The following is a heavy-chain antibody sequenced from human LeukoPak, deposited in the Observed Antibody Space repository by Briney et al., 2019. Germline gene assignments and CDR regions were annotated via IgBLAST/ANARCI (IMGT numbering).Heavy chain of an antibody. V-gene: IGHV4-39*01. D-gene: IGHD3-22*01. CDR3: ARHGNYCHSSGYFGY. Sequence: TSETLSLTCTVSGGSINFTSYFWGWIRQPPGRGLEWIGSIYYSGNTYYNPSLKSRVTLSVDTSKNQFSLKLSSVTAADTAVYYCARHGNYCHSSGYFGYWGQGTLVTVSS. CDR2: IYYSGNT. CDR1: GGSINFTSYF. J-gene: IGHJ4*02.